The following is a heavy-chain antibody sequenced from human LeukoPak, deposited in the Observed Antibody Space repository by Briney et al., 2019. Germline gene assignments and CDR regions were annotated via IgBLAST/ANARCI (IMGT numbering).Heavy chain of an antibody. V-gene: IGHV1-8*03. CDR3: ARSGSPLDY. D-gene: IGHD5-12*01. CDR2: MNPNSGNT. Sequence: GASVKVSCKTSGYTFSAFYMHWVRQATGQGLEWMGWMNPNSGNTGYAQKFQGRVTITRNTSISTAYMELSSLRSEDTAVYYCARSGSPLDYWGQGTLVTVSS. J-gene: IGHJ4*02. CDR1: GYTFSAFY.